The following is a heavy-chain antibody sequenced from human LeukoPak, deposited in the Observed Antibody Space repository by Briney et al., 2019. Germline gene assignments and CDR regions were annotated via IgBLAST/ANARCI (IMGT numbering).Heavy chain of an antibody. V-gene: IGHV1-2*02. CDR1: GYTFTGYY. CDR2: INPNSGGT. CDR3: ARWSPELVLGYYYMDV. D-gene: IGHD6-6*01. J-gene: IGHJ6*03. Sequence: GASVKVSCKASGYTFTGYYMHWVRQAPGQGLEWMGWINPNSGGTNYAQRFQGRVTMTRDTSISTAYMELSRLRSDDTAVYYCARWSPELVLGYYYMDVWGKGTTVTVSS.